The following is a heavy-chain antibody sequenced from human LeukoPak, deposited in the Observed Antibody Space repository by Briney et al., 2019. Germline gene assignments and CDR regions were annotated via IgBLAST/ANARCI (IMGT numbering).Heavy chain of an antibody. D-gene: IGHD3-22*01. CDR1: GGPISSYY. CDR2: IYYSGST. J-gene: IGHJ6*02. V-gene: IGHV4-59*08. Sequence: SETLSLTCTVSGGPISSYYWSWIRQPPGKGLEWIGYIYYSGSTNYNPSLKSRVTISVDTSKNQFSLRLSSMTAADTAVYYCARLYYYDSTFGYYYYGMDVWGQGTTVTVSS. CDR3: ARLYYYDSTFGYYYYGMDV.